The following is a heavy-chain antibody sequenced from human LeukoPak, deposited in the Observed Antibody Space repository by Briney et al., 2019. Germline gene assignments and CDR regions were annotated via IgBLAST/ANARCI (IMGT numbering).Heavy chain of an antibody. CDR2: IYYSGST. D-gene: IGHD6-6*01. V-gene: IGHV4-59*08. CDR3: ARWPASSIAARPVDY. CDR1: GGSISSYY. Sequence: SETLSLTCAVSGGSISSYYWSWIRQPPGKGLEWIGYIYYSGSTNYNPSLKSRVTISVDTSKNQFSLKLSSVTAADTAVYYCARWPASSIAARPVDYWGQGTLVTVSS. J-gene: IGHJ4*02.